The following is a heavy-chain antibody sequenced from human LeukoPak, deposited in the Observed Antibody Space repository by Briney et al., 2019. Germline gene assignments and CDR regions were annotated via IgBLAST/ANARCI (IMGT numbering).Heavy chain of an antibody. V-gene: IGHV3-53*01. J-gene: IGHJ6*03. CDR1: GFTVSSNY. CDR2: TYSNGRT. Sequence: PGGSLRLSCAASGFTVSSNYMSWVRQAPGKGLEWVSVTYSNGRTYYADSVKGRFTISRDISKNTLYLQMNSLRAEDTAVYYCARDGAYSSSSGTSDPYYYYYMDVWGKGTTVTVSS. D-gene: IGHD6-6*01. CDR3: ARDGAYSSSSGTSDPYYYYYMDV.